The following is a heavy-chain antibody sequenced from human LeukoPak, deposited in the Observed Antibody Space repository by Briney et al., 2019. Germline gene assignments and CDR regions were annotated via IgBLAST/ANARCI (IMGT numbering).Heavy chain of an antibody. J-gene: IGHJ4*02. Sequence: GGSLRLSCAASGFTFSSYEMNWVRQAPGKGLEWVSYISSSGSTIYYADSVKGRFTISRDNAKNSLYLQMNSLRAEDTAVYYCAREYSSSWYVLDYGGQGTLVTVSS. CDR2: ISSSGSTI. D-gene: IGHD6-13*01. CDR1: GFTFSSYE. CDR3: AREYSSSWYVLDY. V-gene: IGHV3-48*03.